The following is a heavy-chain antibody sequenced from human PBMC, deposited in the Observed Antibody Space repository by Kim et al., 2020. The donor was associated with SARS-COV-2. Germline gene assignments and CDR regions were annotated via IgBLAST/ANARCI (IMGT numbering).Heavy chain of an antibody. Sequence: GGSLRLSCAASGFTFSDYYMSWIRQAPGKGLEWVSYISSSGSTIYNADSVKGRFTISRDNAKNSLYLQINSLRAEDTAVYYCARARGEIVLVVYAIAFFGYWAREPWSPSPQ. J-gene: IGHJ4*02. CDR3: ARARGEIVLVVYAIAFFGY. CDR1: GFTFSDYY. CDR2: ISSSGSTI. D-gene: IGHD2-8*02. V-gene: IGHV3-11*01.